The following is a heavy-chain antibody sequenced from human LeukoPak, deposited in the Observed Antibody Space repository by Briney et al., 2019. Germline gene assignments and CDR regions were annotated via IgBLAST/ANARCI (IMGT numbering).Heavy chain of an antibody. CDR1: GGSFSSSSYY. Sequence: PSETLSLTCAVYGGSFSSSSYYWGWIRQPPGKGLEWIGSIYYSGSTYYNPSLKSRVTISVDTSKNQFSLKLSSVTAADTAVYYCARPNYDYSKRGPFDPWGQGTLVTVSS. J-gene: IGHJ5*02. V-gene: IGHV4-39*01. D-gene: IGHD4-11*01. CDR2: IYYSGST. CDR3: ARPNYDYSKRGPFDP.